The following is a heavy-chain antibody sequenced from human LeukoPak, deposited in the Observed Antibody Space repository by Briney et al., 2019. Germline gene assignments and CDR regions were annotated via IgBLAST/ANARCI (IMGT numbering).Heavy chain of an antibody. CDR1: GGSLSDYH. J-gene: IGHJ3*02. V-gene: IGHV4-34*01. CDR2: IHRSGST. CDR3: VRGGGSYFI. Sequence: PSETLSLTCAVYGGSLSDYHWTWHRHPPGKSLEWMGEIHRSGSTNYNPSNKSRVTMSIDTSKNQFSLNLTSVTAADTAVYACVRGGGSYFIWGQGATVTVSS. D-gene: IGHD1-26*01.